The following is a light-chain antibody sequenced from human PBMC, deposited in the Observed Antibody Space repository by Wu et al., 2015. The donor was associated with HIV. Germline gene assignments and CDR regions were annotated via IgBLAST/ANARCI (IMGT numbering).Light chain of an antibody. V-gene: IGKV1-5*03. J-gene: IGKJ2*03. CDR3: QQYNSYSSYS. CDR1: QSISTW. CDR2: KAS. Sequence: DIQMTQSPSTLSASVGDRVTITCRASQSISTWLAWYQQKPGKAPNLLIYKASSLESGVPSRFSGSGSGTEFTLTISSLQPDDLANYYCQQYNSYSSYSFGQGTKLEIK.